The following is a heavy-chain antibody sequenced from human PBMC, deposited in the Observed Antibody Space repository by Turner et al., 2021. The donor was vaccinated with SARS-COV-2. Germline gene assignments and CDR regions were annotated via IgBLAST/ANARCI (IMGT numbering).Heavy chain of an antibody. V-gene: IGHV4-39*01. J-gene: IGHJ2*01. Sequence: LPLQESGPGLVKPSETLSLTCTVSGGPLSSSSYSWGWCRPPPGKGREWMGGIYYSGSTNYYPSLKSRGTIFVETSKKQLSLKLITVAAADTAVYYCAAPSVSDVSSGYFRFDLWGRGTLVTVSS. CDR3: AAPSVSDVSSGYFRFDL. D-gene: IGHD3-22*01. CDR2: IYYSGST. CDR1: GGPLSSSSYS.